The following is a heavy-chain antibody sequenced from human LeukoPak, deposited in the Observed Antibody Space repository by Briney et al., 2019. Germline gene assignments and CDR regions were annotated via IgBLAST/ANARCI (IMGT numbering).Heavy chain of an antibody. D-gene: IGHD6-19*01. CDR1: GFTFSSYS. Sequence: GGSLRLSCAASGFTFSSYSMNWVRQAPGKRLEWVSSISSSSDYIYYADSVRGRFTISRDNAKNTVYLQMNSLRAEDTAVYYCARWYSSGWYSDYWGQGTLVTVSS. V-gene: IGHV3-21*06. J-gene: IGHJ4*02. CDR3: ARWYSSGWYSDY. CDR2: ISSSSDYI.